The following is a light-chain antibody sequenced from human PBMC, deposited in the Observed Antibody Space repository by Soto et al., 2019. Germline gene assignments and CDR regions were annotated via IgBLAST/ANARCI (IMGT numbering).Light chain of an antibody. CDR3: SSYTSNNTYV. CDR2: DVS. CDR1: SSDVGGYNY. Sequence: QSVLTQPASVSGSPGQSISVSCTGTSSDVGGYNYVSWYQQHPDKAPRLMIYDVSNRPSGVSDRFSGSKSGNTASLTISGLQAEDEADYYCSSYTSNNTYVFGTGTKVTVL. J-gene: IGLJ1*01. V-gene: IGLV2-14*03.